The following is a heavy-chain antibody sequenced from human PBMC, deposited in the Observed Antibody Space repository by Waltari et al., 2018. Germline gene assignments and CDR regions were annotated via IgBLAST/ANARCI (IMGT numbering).Heavy chain of an antibody. D-gene: IGHD6-19*01. CDR3: ASLIRTKQWLPRRLGYFQH. CDR1: GYSISSGYY. Sequence: QVQLQESGPGLVKPSETLSLTCAVSGYSISSGYYWGWIRQPPGKGLEWIGSIYHSGSTYYNPSLKSRVTISVDTSKNQFSLKLSSVTAADTAVYYCASLIRTKQWLPRRLGYFQHWGQGTLVTVSS. CDR2: IYHSGST. V-gene: IGHV4-38-2*01. J-gene: IGHJ1*01.